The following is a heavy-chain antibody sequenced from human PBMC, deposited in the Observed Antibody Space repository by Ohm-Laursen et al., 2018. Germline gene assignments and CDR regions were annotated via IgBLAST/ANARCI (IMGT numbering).Heavy chain of an antibody. CDR3: ARDRDDIGRDY. J-gene: IGHJ4*02. D-gene: IGHD2-15*01. V-gene: IGHV1-2*06. CDR1: GYTFTDYS. CDR2: INPDSDDT. Sequence: VASVKVSCKASGYTFTDYSIHWVRQAPGQGLDWMGRINPDSDDTNYAQKFRGRVTMTRDTSISTAYMELSRLISDDTAVYYCARDRDDIGRDYWGQGTLVTVSP.